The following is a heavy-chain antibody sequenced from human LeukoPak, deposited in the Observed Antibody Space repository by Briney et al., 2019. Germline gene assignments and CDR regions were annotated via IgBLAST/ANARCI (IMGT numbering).Heavy chain of an antibody. CDR1: GGSFSGYY. CDR3: ARGQRPSRKSNYNYYYGMDV. CDR2: INHSGST. D-gene: IGHD4-4*01. Sequence: SETLSLTCAVYGGSFSGYYWSWIRQPPGKGLEWIGEINHSGSTNYNPSLKSRVTISVDTSKNQFSLKLSSVTAADTAVYYRARGQRPSRKSNYNYYYGMDVWGQGTTVTVSS. V-gene: IGHV4-34*01. J-gene: IGHJ6*02.